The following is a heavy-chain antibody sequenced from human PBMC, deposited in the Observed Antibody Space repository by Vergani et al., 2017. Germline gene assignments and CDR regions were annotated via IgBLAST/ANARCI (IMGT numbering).Heavy chain of an antibody. CDR1: GFTFSSYS. Sequence: EVQLVESGGGLVQPGGSLRLSCAASGFTFSSYSMNWVRQAPGKGLEWVSYISSSSSTIYYADSVKGRFTISRDNAKNSLYLQMNSLRAEDTAVYYCARRSRDGYNSYYYYYYMDVWGKGTTVTVSS. CDR3: ARRSRDGYNSYYYYYYMDV. CDR2: ISSSSSTI. V-gene: IGHV3-48*01. J-gene: IGHJ6*03. D-gene: IGHD3-10*01.